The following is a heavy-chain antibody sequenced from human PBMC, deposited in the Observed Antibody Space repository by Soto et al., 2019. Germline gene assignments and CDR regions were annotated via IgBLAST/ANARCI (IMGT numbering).Heavy chain of an antibody. CDR3: TTDSYSTIIIVRFDY. V-gene: IGHV3-33*03. Sequence: PGGSLRLSCVVSEIIFSGYGMHWVRQAPGKGLEWVAVLRFDGSDINYAEPVKGRFAISRDDSNNMVYLQMNSLKIEDTAVYYCTTDSYSTIIIVRFDYWGHGTLVTVSS. CDR1: EIIFSGYG. D-gene: IGHD3-22*01. J-gene: IGHJ4*01. CDR2: LRFDGSDI.